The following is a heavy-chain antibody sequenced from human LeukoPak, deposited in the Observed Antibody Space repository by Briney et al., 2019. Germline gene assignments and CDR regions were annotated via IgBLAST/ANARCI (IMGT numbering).Heavy chain of an antibody. J-gene: IGHJ4*02. CDR1: GYTFTSYD. CDR2: MNPNSGNT. Sequence: ASVTVSCKASGYTFTSYDINWVRQATGQGLEWMGWMNPNSGNTGYAQKFQGRVTMTRNTSISTAYMELSSLRSENTAVYYCARVGRYYDFWSGYSTEFDCWGQGTLVTVSS. V-gene: IGHV1-8*01. CDR3: ARVGRYYDFWSGYSTEFDC. D-gene: IGHD3-3*01.